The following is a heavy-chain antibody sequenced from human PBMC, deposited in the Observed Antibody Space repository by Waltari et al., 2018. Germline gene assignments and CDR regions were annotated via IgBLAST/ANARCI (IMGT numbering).Heavy chain of an antibody. CDR3: AKLGGLYASGWPDSTNYMAV. Sequence: DVQVWESGGDLVKPGGSLRLACAASGFTFDDVGMSWGRQVPGKGLEWVSVISSAGRTNHADSVKGRFTISTDNSKKTVFLEMNSLRPDDTAVYYCAKLGGLYASGWPDSTNYMAVWGKGTTVTVSS. CDR1: GFTFDDVG. D-gene: IGHD6-19*01. V-gene: IGHV3-23*03. CDR2: ISSAGRT. J-gene: IGHJ6*03.